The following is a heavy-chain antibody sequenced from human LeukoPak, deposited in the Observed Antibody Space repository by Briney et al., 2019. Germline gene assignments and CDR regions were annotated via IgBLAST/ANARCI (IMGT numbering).Heavy chain of an antibody. D-gene: IGHD2-15*01. J-gene: IGHJ6*02. CDR2: SIPIFGTA. CDR3: ARGDSDTYYYYGMDV. V-gene: IGHV1-69*13. CDR1: GGSFISYG. Sequence: SVRVSCKAAGGSFISYGICWVRQAPGQWLEWMGGSIPIFGTANYAQKFQGRVTITADESTSTAYMELSSLRSEDTAVYYCARGDSDTYYYYGMDVWGQGTTVTVSS.